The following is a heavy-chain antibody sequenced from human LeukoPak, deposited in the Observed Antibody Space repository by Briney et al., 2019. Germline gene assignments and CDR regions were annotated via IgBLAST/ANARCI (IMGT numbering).Heavy chain of an antibody. J-gene: IGHJ4*02. CDR3: ARDGYNSGYSRFDY. D-gene: IGHD6-19*01. CDR2: IYSSGST. CDR1: GVSISSYY. Sequence: PSETLSLTCTVFGVSISSYYWSWIRQPAGEGLEWIGRIYSSGSTNYNPSLKSRVTMSVDTSKNQSSLKLSSVTAADTAVYYCARDGYNSGYSRFDYWGQGTLVTVSS. V-gene: IGHV4-4*07.